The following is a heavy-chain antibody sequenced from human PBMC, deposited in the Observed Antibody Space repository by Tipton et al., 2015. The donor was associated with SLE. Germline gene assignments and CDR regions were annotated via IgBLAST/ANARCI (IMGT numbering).Heavy chain of an antibody. CDR2: IYYSGST. J-gene: IGHJ5*02. Sequence: TLSLTCTVSGGSISSSSYYWSWIRQPPGKGLEWIGYIYYSGSTNYNPSLKSRVTISVDTSKNQFSLKLSSVTAADTAVYYCARVDGDYNWFDPWGQGTLVTVSS. D-gene: IGHD2-21*01. V-gene: IGHV4-61*01. CDR1: GGSISSSSYY. CDR3: ARVDGDYNWFDP.